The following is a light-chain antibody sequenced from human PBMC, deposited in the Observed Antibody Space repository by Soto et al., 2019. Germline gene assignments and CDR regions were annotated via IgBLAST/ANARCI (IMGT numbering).Light chain of an antibody. CDR2: ATS. Sequence: DIQMPQSPYSLSASVGASVTITGRASQSISNYLNWYQQKPGKAPTLLISATSTLQSGVPSRFSGSGSGTDFTLTITSLQPEDFAIYYCQQTYTTPRTFGQGTKVDI. CDR3: QQTYTTPRT. V-gene: IGKV1-39*01. CDR1: QSISNY. J-gene: IGKJ1*01.